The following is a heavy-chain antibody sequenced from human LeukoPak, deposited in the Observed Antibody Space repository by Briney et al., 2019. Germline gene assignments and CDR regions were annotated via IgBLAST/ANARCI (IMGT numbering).Heavy chain of an antibody. CDR2: IYPGDSDT. Sequence: GESLKISCKGSGYSFTSYWIGWVRQMPGKGLEWMGIIYPGDSDTRYSPSFQGQVTISADKSISTAYLQWSSLKASDTAMYYCARTRPSPRIAVAGYTQFDPWGQGTLVTVSS. CDR1: GYSFTSYW. D-gene: IGHD6-19*01. J-gene: IGHJ5*02. CDR3: ARTRPSPRIAVAGYTQFDP. V-gene: IGHV5-51*01.